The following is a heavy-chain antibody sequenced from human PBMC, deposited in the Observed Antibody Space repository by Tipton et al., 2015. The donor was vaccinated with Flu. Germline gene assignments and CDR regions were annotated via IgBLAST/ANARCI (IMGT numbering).Heavy chain of an antibody. CDR3: ARHVSYTAFFDS. CDR2: IYYTART. D-gene: IGHD3-16*02. Sequence: LRLSCTVSGGSMRSYYWSLIRQSPGKGLEWIGHIYYTARTNYNPALKSRVTMSVDTSKNQFSLKMTSVTAADTAVYYCARHVSYTAFFDSWGQGTLVTVSS. V-gene: IGHV4-59*08. CDR1: GGSMRSYY. J-gene: IGHJ4*02.